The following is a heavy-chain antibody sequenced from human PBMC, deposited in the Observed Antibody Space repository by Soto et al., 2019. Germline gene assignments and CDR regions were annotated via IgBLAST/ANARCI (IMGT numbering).Heavy chain of an antibody. CDR2: IGTAGDT. D-gene: IGHD3-10*01. CDR1: GFTFSSYD. Sequence: PGGSLRLSCAASGFTFSSYDMHWVRQATGKGLEWVSAIGTAGDTYYPGSVKGRLTISRENAKNPLYLQMNSLRAEDTAVYYCARYYYGSGIYGMDVWGQGTTVTVSS. J-gene: IGHJ6*02. V-gene: IGHV3-13*01. CDR3: ARYYYGSGIYGMDV.